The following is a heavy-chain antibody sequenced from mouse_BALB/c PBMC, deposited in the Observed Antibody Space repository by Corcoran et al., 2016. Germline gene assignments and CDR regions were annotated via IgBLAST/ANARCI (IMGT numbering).Heavy chain of an antibody. CDR3: ASPYYFDY. CDR2: IYPGSGST. J-gene: IGHJ2*01. CDR1: GYTFTDYV. V-gene: IGHV1-81*01. Sequence: QVQLQQSGPELVKPGASVKMSCKASGYTFTDYVISWVKQRTGQGLEWIGEIYPGSGSTYYNENFKGKATLTADKYSNTAYMQLSSLTSEDSAVYFCASPYYFDYWVQGTTLTVSS.